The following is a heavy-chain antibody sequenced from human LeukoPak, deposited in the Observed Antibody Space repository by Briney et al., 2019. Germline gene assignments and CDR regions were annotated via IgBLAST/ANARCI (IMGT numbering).Heavy chain of an antibody. V-gene: IGHV3-66*01. D-gene: IGHD3-10*01. Sequence: GGSLRLSCAASGFTFNDVWMSWVRQAPGKGLEWVSVIYSGGSTYYADSVKGRFTISRDNSKNTLYLQMNSLRAEDTAVYYCATSLGSGSPFDYWGQGTLVTVSS. CDR1: GFTFNDVW. CDR3: ATSLGSGSPFDY. J-gene: IGHJ4*02. CDR2: IYSGGST.